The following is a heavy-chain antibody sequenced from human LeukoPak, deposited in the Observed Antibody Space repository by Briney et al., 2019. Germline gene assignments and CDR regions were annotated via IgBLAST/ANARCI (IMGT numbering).Heavy chain of an antibody. V-gene: IGHV4-39*07. D-gene: IGHD6-6*01. J-gene: IGHJ6*03. CDR3: ARDFSSSSTVYYYYYMDV. Sequence: SETLSLTCTVSGGSISSRPYYWGWVRQPPGKGLGWIGIISYSGTTYYSPSLKSRVTISLDTSKNQFSLKLSSVTAADTAIYYCARDFSSSSTVYYYYYMDVWGKGTTVTVSS. CDR2: ISYSGTT. CDR1: GGSISSRPYY.